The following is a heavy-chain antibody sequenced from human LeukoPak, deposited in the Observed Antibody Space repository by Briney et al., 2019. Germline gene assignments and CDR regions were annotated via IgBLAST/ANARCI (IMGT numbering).Heavy chain of an antibody. Sequence: GGSLRLSCATSGFTFSSYAMSWVRQAPGKGLEWVSAISGSGGSTYYADSEKGRFTISRDNSKNTLYLQMNSLRAEDTAVYYCAKDRGSFDYIGLDYWGQGTLVTVSS. V-gene: IGHV3-23*01. J-gene: IGHJ4*02. CDR2: ISGSGGST. D-gene: IGHD3-9*01. CDR3: AKDRGSFDYIGLDY. CDR1: GFTFSSYA.